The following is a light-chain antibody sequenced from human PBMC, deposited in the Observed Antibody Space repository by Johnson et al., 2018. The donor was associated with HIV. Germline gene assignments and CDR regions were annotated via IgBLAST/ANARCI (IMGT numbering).Light chain of an antibody. CDR1: SFNIGNNY. Sequence: QSVLTQPPSVSAAPGQKVTISCSGSSFNIGNNYVSWYQQVPGTAPKLLIYDNNKRPSGIPDRFSGSKSGTSATLGITGLQTGDEADYYCGTWDSSLSVYVVGTGTKGTVL. J-gene: IGLJ1*01. CDR3: GTWDSSLSVYV. V-gene: IGLV1-51*01. CDR2: DNN.